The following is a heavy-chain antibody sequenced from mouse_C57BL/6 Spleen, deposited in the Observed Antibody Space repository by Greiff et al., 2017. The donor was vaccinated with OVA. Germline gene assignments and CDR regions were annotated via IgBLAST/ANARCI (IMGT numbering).Heavy chain of an antibody. D-gene: IGHD1-1*01. V-gene: IGHV2-2*01. CDR2: IWSGGST. Sequence: QVQLKESGPGLVQPSQSLSITCTVSGFSLPSYGVHWVRQSPGKGLEWLGVIWSGGSTDYNAAFISRLSISQDNPTSQVFFKMKSLQADDTAIYYCARNSYCGSPYYYAMDYWGQGTSVTVSS. CDR1: GFSLPSYG. J-gene: IGHJ4*01. CDR3: ARNSYCGSPYYYAMDY.